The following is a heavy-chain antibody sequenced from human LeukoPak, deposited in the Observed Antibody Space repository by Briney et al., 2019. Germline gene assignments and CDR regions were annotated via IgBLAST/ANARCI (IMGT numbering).Heavy chain of an antibody. CDR3: ARVYYSSSYDYWYFDL. CDR2: IYYSETA. CDR1: GDSIRTYY. D-gene: IGHD6-13*01. J-gene: IGHJ2*01. V-gene: IGHV4-59*01. Sequence: SETLPLTCTVSGDSIRTYYWSWIRQPPGKGLEWIGYIYYSETANYNPSLKSRVTISVDTSKNQFSLKLTSVTAADTAVYYCARVYYSSSYDYWYFDLWGRGTLVTVSS.